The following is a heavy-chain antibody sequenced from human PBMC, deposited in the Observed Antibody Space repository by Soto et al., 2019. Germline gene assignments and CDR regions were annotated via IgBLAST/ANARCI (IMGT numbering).Heavy chain of an antibody. D-gene: IGHD3-9*01. CDR2: FDPEDGET. V-gene: IGHV1-24*01. CDR1: GYTLTELS. Sequence: ASVKVSCKVSGYTLTELSMHWVRQAPGKGLEWMGGFDPEDGETIYAQKFQGRVTMTEDTSTDTAYMELSSLGSEDTAVYYCATFPPGLVRFFDYWGQGTLVTVSS. CDR3: ATFPPGLVRFFDY. J-gene: IGHJ4*02.